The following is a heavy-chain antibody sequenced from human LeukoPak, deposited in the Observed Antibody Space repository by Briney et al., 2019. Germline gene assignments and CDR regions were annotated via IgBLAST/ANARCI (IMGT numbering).Heavy chain of an antibody. CDR1: GGSISSYY. CDR3: AKDRDGYNY. Sequence: SETLSLTCTVSGGSISSYYWSWIRQPPGKGLEWIGYIYYSGSTNYNPSLKSRVTISVDTSKNQFSLKLSSVTAADTAVYYCAKDRDGYNYWGQGTLVTVSS. J-gene: IGHJ4*02. V-gene: IGHV4-59*01. D-gene: IGHD5-24*01. CDR2: IYYSGST.